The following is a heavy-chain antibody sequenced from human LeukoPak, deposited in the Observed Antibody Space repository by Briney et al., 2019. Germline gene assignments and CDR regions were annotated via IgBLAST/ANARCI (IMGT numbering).Heavy chain of an antibody. J-gene: IGHJ4*02. CDR3: AKDWALDY. Sequence: GGSLRLSCAASGFTFSNYVMSWVRQAPGRGLEWISTIRDSGGTTYYADSVKGRFTISRDNSKNTLYLQMNSLRAEDTAVYYCAKDWALDYWGRGTLVTVSS. V-gene: IGHV3-23*01. CDR2: IRDSGGTT. D-gene: IGHD3-16*01. CDR1: GFTFSNYV.